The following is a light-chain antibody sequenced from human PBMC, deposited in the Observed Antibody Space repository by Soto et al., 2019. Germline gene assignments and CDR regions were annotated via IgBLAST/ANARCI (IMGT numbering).Light chain of an antibody. V-gene: IGKV1-39*01. CDR2: AAS. J-gene: IGKJ3*01. CDR3: QQSYSTPGT. Sequence: DIQMTQSPSSLSASVGDRVTITCRASQSISSYLNWYQQKPGKAPKLLIYAASSLQSGVTSRFSCSGSGTDYHLTISTPQTEDFATYYCQQSYSTPGTFGPGTKVYSK. CDR1: QSISSY.